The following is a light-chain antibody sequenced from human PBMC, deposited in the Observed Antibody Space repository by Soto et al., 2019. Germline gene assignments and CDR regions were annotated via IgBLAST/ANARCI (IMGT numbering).Light chain of an antibody. CDR2: EVS. J-gene: IGLJ3*02. CDR3: SSYAGSNNWV. V-gene: IGLV2-8*01. Sequence: QSALTQPPSASGSPGQSVTISCTGTSSDVGAYNYVSWYQQHPGKAPKLMIYEVSKRPSGVPDRFSGSKSGNTASLTVSGLQAEDEADYYCSSYAGSNNWVFVGGTKVTVL. CDR1: SSDVGAYNY.